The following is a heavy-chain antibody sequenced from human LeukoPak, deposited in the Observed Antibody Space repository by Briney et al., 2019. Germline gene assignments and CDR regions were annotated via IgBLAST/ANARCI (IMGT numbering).Heavy chain of an antibody. D-gene: IGHD2-2*01. CDR3: ARLYCSSTSCYGGYNWFDP. V-gene: IGHV4-30-4*08. CDR1: GGSISSGDYY. J-gene: IGHJ5*02. CDR2: IYYSGST. Sequence: SQTLSLTCTVSGGSISSGDYYWSWIRQPPGKGLEWIGYIYYSGSTYYNPSLKSRVTISVDTSKNQFSLKLSSVTAADTAVYYCARLYCSSTSCYGGYNWFDPWGQGTLVTVSS.